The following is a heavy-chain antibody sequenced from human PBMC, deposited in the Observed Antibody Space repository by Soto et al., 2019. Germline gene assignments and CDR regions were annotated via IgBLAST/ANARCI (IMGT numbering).Heavy chain of an antibody. CDR3: ASSPGIAVAGLFDY. V-gene: IGHV1-69*02. D-gene: IGHD6-19*01. CDR1: GGTFSSYT. Sequence: QVQLVHSGAEVKKPGSSVKVSCKASGGTFSSYTISWVRQAPGQGLEWMGRIIPILGIANYAQKFQGRVTITADKSTSTAYMELSSLRSEDTAVYYCASSPGIAVAGLFDYWGQGTLVTVSS. CDR2: IIPILGIA. J-gene: IGHJ4*02.